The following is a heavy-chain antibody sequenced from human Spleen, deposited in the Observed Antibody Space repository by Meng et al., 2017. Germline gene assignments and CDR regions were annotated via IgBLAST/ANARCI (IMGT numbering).Heavy chain of an antibody. CDR3: ARDEDISAAGYLFGDY. J-gene: IGHJ4*01. Sequence: ASVKVSCKASGYTFINYDINWVRQAPGQGLEWMGWINPNSGGTNYAQKFQGRVTMTRDTSISTAYVELSGLTSDDTTVYYCARDEDISAAGYLFGDYWGHGTLVTVSS. CDR1: GYTFINYD. V-gene: IGHV1-2*02. D-gene: IGHD6-13*01. CDR2: INPNSGGT.